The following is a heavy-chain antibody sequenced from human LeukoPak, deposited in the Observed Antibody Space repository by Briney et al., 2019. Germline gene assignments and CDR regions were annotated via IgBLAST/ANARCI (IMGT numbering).Heavy chain of an antibody. CDR1: GGSISSYY. Sequence: SETLSLTCTVSGGSISSYYWSWIRQPPGKGLEWIGYIYYSGSTNYNPSLKSRVTISVDTSKNQFSLKLSSVTAADTAVYYCARHASSSWYRDAFDIWGQGIMVTVSS. D-gene: IGHD6-13*01. J-gene: IGHJ3*02. CDR3: ARHASSSWYRDAFDI. V-gene: IGHV4-59*08. CDR2: IYYSGST.